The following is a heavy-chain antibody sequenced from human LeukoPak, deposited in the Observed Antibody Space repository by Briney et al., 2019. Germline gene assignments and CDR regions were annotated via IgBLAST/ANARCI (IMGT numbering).Heavy chain of an antibody. CDR1: GFTSSDYY. D-gene: IGHD3-9*01. Sequence: PGGSLRLSCAASGFTSSDYYMNWVRQAPGKGLEWVSSISSSSSYIYYADSVKGRFTISRDNAKNSLYLQMNSLRAEDTAVYYCARGRGILRYFDWWDYWGQGTLVTVSS. J-gene: IGHJ4*02. CDR3: ARGRGILRYFDWWDY. CDR2: ISSSSSYI. V-gene: IGHV3-21*01.